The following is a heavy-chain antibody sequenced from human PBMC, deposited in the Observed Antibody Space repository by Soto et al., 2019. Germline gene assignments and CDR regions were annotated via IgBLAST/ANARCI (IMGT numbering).Heavy chain of an antibody. CDR3: ANDYGSGRGSLFDY. J-gene: IGHJ4*02. V-gene: IGHV3-23*01. Sequence: EVQLLESGGGLVQPGGSLRLSCAASGFTFSSYAMSWVRQAPGKGLEWVSAISGSGGSTYYADSVKGRFTISRDNSKNTLYLQMNSLRAEDTAVYYWANDYGSGRGSLFDYWGQGTLVTVSS. CDR1: GFTFSSYA. D-gene: IGHD3-10*01. CDR2: ISGSGGST.